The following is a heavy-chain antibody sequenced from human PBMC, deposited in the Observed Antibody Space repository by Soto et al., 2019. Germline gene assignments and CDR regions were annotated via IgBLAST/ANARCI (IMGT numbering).Heavy chain of an antibody. Sequence: QLQLQESGPGLVKPSETLSLTCTVSGGAISSSSYYWGWIRQPPGKGLEWIGSIFDSGPTYYNPSLKSRVTISVDTSKNELSLKRSSVPAADTAVYYCARHRGRDTARVTGYNWFDPWGQGTLVTGSS. CDR3: ARHRGRDTARVTGYNWFDP. CDR2: IFDSGPT. D-gene: IGHD5-18*01. CDR1: GGAISSSSYY. V-gene: IGHV4-39*01. J-gene: IGHJ5*02.